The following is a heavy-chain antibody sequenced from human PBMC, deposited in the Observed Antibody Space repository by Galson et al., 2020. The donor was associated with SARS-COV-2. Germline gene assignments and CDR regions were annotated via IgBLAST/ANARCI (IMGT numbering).Heavy chain of an antibody. CDR1: GFTFSSYA. D-gene: IGHD3-10*01. CDR2: ISYDGSNK. V-gene: IGHV3-30-3*01. J-gene: IGHJ6*02. Sequence: GGSLRLSCAASGFTFSSYAMHWVRQAPGKGLEWVAVISYDGSNKYYADSVKGRFTISRDNSKNTLYLQMNSLRAEDTAVYYCARDFEYGSGSHPAGSMDVWGQGTTVTVSS. CDR3: ARDFEYGSGSHPAGSMDV.